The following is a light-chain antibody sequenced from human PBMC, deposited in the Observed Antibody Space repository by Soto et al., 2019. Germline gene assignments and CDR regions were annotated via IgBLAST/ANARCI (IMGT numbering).Light chain of an antibody. CDR3: SSYADSNSYV. V-gene: IGLV2-8*01. CDR1: SSDVGGYNY. Sequence: QSALTQPPSASGSPGQSVTISYTGTSSDVGGYNYVYWYQQHPGKAPKLMIYEVTKRPSGVPDRFSGSKSGNTASLTVSELQAEDEADYYCSSYADSNSYVFGTGTKVTVL. J-gene: IGLJ1*01. CDR2: EVT.